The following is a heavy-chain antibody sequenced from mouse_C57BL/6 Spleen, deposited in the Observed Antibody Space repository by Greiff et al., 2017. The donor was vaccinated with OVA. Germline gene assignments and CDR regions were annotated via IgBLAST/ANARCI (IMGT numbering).Heavy chain of an antibody. J-gene: IGHJ4*01. CDR3: VRDYYAMDY. CDR2: IRRKSGNYAT. Sequence: EVKLVESGGGLVQPKGSLKLSCAASGFTFNTYAMHWVRQTPGKGLEWVARIRRKSGNYATYYADSVKDRFTISRDDSQSMLYLQMNNLKTEDTAMYYCVRDYYAMDYWVKEPQSPSPQ. V-gene: IGHV10-3*01. CDR1: GFTFNTYA.